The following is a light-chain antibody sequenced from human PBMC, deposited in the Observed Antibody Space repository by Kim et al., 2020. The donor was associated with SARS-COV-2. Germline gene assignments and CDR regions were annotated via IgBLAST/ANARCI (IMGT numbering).Light chain of an antibody. J-gene: IGLJ3*02. CDR3: SSYTTRSTWV. CDR1: RSDVGGYNY. Sequence: QSLTIFCTGTRSDVGGYNYVSWYQQHPGKAPKLMIYGVNDRPSGVSNRFSGSKSGNTASLSISGLQAEDEANYYCSSYTTRSTWVFGGGTQLTVL. V-gene: IGLV2-14*03. CDR2: GVN.